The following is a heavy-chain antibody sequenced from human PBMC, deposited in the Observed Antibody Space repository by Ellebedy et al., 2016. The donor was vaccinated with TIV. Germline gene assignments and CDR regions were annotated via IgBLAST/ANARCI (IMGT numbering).Heavy chain of an antibody. CDR2: IRQDGGEK. Sequence: GGSLRLSCAASGFTFSNYWMSWVRQAPGKGLEWVANIRQDGGEKNYVDSVKGRFTISRDKAKNSLYLQMKSLRADDTAVYYCASRIQSNFDYWGQGTLVTVSS. D-gene: IGHD2-21*01. V-gene: IGHV3-7*01. CDR3: ASRIQSNFDY. J-gene: IGHJ4*02. CDR1: GFTFSNYW.